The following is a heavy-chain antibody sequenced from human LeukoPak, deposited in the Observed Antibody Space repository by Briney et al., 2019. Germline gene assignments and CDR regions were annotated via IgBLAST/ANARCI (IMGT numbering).Heavy chain of an antibody. V-gene: IGHV1-8*01. D-gene: IGHD5-24*01. CDR1: GYTFTSYD. J-gene: IGHJ4*02. CDR3: ARVRGEMATIYYFDY. Sequence: ASVKVSCKASGYTFTSYDINRVRQATGQGLEWMGWMNPNSGNTGYAQKFQGRVTMTRNTSISTAYMELSSLRSEDTAVYYCARVRGEMATIYYFDYWGQGTLVTVSS. CDR2: MNPNSGNT.